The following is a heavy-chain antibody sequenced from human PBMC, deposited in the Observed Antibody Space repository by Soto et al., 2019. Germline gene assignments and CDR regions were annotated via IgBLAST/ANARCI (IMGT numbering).Heavy chain of an antibody. J-gene: IGHJ4*02. D-gene: IGHD3-10*01. CDR2: IFYSRST. Sequence: SETLSLTCTVSSGPISSVGYYWSWLRQPPGKGLEWIGYIFYSRSTYYNPSLKSRVTISVDTSKNQFSLKLSSVTAADTAVYYCARGRFGEIHDYWGQGTLVTVSS. CDR1: SGPISSVGYY. V-gene: IGHV4-30-4*01. CDR3: ARGRFGEIHDY.